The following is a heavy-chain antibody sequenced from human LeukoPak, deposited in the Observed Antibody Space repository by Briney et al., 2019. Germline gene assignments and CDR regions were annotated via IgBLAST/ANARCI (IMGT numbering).Heavy chain of an antibody. V-gene: IGHV3-30*03. D-gene: IGHD2-2*01. CDR3: ARERATSTSTWSFDY. Sequence: GGSLRLSCAASGFSFSSYGMHWVRQAPGKGLEWVAVISYDGDKEYYVDSVKGRFTISRDNSKNMLYLQMDSLRAEDTAVYHCARERATSTSTWSFDYWGQGTLVTVSS. CDR1: GFSFSSYG. CDR2: ISYDGDKE. J-gene: IGHJ4*02.